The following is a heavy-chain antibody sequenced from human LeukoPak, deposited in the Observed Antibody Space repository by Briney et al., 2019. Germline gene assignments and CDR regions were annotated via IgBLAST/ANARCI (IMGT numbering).Heavy chain of an antibody. Sequence: GGSLRLSCAASGLTFSSYAMSWVRQAPGKGLEWVSAISGSGGSTYYADSVKGRFTISRDNSKNTLYLQMNSLRAEDTAVYYCAKAHSSSSHYFDYWGQGTLVTVSS. D-gene: IGHD6-6*01. V-gene: IGHV3-23*01. CDR2: ISGSGGST. CDR3: AKAHSSSSHYFDY. CDR1: GLTFSSYA. J-gene: IGHJ4*02.